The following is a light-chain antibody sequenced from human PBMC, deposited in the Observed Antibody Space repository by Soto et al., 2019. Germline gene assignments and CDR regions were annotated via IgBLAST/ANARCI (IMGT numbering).Light chain of an antibody. CDR1: QNIDRW. CDR3: QHYNSYPWT. J-gene: IGKJ1*01. Sequence: DIQMTQSPSTLSAYVGDRVTITCRASQNIDRWLAWYQQKPGKAPNLLIYGASSLESGVPSRFSGSGSGTEFTLTISSLRPDDFATYYWQHYNSYPWTFGQGTKVEIK. CDR2: GAS. V-gene: IGKV1-5*03.